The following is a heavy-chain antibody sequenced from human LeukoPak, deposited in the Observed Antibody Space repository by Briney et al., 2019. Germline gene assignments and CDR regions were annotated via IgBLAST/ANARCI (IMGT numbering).Heavy chain of an antibody. D-gene: IGHD7-27*01. CDR2: IIPMLGTA. Sequence: ASVKVSCKVSGGSFSRHALNWVRQAPGQGLEWMGGIIPMLGTANYADHLRDRVTITTDESTSTVYMELSSLRSEDTATYYCARTRIWGSRSDAFDFWGQGTLVTVSS. J-gene: IGHJ3*01. V-gene: IGHV1-69*05. CDR3: ARTRIWGSRSDAFDF. CDR1: GGSFSRHA.